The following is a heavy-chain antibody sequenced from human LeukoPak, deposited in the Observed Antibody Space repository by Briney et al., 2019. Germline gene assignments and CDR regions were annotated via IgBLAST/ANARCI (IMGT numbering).Heavy chain of an antibody. CDR2: INPNSGGT. D-gene: IGHD6-19*01. CDR1: GYTFTGYY. Sequence: GASVKVSCKASGYTFTGYYMHWVRQAPGQGLEWMGWINPNSGGTNYAQKFQGRVTMTRDTSISTAYMELSRLRSDDTAVYYCARDHSRGWHHRLDYWGQGTLVTVSS. J-gene: IGHJ4*02. V-gene: IGHV1-2*02. CDR3: ARDHSRGWHHRLDY.